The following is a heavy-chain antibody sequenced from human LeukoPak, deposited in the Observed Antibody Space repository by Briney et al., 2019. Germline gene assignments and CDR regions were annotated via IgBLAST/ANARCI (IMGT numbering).Heavy chain of an antibody. V-gene: IGHV1-2*02. CDR1: GYTFTGYY. D-gene: IGHD6-6*01. CDR3: ARSIAARPIDY. Sequence: ASVKVSCKASGYTFTGYYIHWVRQAPGQGLEWMGWIKPNSGGTNYAQKLQGRVTMTTDTSTSTAYMELRSLRSDDTAVYYCARSIAARPIDYWGQGTLVTVSS. CDR2: IKPNSGGT. J-gene: IGHJ4*02.